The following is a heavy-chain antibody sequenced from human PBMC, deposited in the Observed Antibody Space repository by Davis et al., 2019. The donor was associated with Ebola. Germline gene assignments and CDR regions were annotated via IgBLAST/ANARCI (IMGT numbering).Heavy chain of an antibody. D-gene: IGHD1-1*01. V-gene: IGHV5-51*01. CDR1: GYSFTSYW. J-gene: IGHJ4*02. CDR2: IYPGDSDT. CDR3: AKQESLDGSSDY. Sequence: GESLKIPCKGSGYSFTSYWIGRVRQMPGKGLEWMGIIYPGDSDTRYSPSFQGHVTISADKSINTAYLQWSSLKASDSAMYYCAKQESLDGSSDYWGQGTLVTVSS.